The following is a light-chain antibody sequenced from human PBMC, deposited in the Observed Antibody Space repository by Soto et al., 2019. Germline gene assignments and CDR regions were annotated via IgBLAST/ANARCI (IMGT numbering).Light chain of an antibody. CDR3: QSYDSSLSVV. Sequence: QSVLTQPPSVSGAPGQRVTISCTGSSSNIGAGYDVHWYHQLPGPAPKRLIYGNSNRPSGVPDRFSGSKSGTSASLAITGLQAEDEADYYCQSYDSSLSVVFGGGTKLTVL. V-gene: IGLV1-40*01. CDR1: SSNIGAGYD. CDR2: GNS. J-gene: IGLJ2*01.